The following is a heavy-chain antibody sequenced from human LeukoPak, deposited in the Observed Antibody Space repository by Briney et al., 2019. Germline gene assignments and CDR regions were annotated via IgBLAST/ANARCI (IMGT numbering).Heavy chain of an antibody. J-gene: IGHJ4*02. D-gene: IGHD3-10*01. V-gene: IGHV3-74*01. CDR3: ARASGSGSHYPFDY. CDR2: IRSDGSST. Sequence: GGSLRLSCAASGFTFSSDWMHWVRQAPGKGLVWVSHIRSDGSSTNYADSVKGRFTISRDNAKSTLYLQMNSLRAGDTAVYYCARASGSGSHYPFDYWGQGTLVTVSS. CDR1: GFTFSSDW.